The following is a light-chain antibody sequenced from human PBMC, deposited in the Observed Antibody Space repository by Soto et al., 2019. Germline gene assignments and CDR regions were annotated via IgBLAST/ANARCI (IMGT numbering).Light chain of an antibody. CDR2: KAS. Sequence: DIQMTQSPSTLSASLGDRVTITCRASRSMSIWLAWYQQKPGKAPKLLIYKASTLESGAPSRLSVSGSGTEFTLSISSLKPDDFATYYCQQYDGYYIIFGSGTKVDIK. V-gene: IGKV1-5*03. CDR3: QQYDGYYII. CDR1: RSMSIW. J-gene: IGKJ3*01.